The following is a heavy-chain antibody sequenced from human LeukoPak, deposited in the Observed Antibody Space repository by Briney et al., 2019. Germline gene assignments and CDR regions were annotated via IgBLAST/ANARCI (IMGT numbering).Heavy chain of an antibody. CDR1: GGTFSSYA. CDR3: ARSIAAAGNWEKALDKYYYYMDV. CDR2: IIPIFGTA. J-gene: IGHJ6*03. V-gene: IGHV1-69*05. Sequence: SVKVSCKASGGTFSSYAISWVRQAPGQGLEWMGGIIPIFGTANYAQRFQGRVTITTDESTSTAYMELSSLRSEDTAVYYCARSIAAAGNWEKALDKYYYYMDVWGKGTTVTVSS. D-gene: IGHD6-13*01.